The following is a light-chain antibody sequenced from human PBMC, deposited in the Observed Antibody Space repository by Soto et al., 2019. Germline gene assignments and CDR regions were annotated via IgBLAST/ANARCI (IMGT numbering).Light chain of an antibody. CDR3: QQTYSVPLT. J-gene: IGKJ3*01. CDR2: DAS. V-gene: IGKV1-39*01. CDR1: QSIRSF. Sequence: DIQMTQSPSSLSASVGDRVSITCRASQSIRSFLNWYQQKPGKAPKLLIYDASSFQSGVPSMISGSESGTDFTLTISSLQPEDVATYYCQQTYSVPLTFGPGTKVDIK.